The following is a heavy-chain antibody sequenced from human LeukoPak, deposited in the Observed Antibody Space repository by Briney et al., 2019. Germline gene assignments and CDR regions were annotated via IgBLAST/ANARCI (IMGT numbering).Heavy chain of an antibody. D-gene: IGHD2-2*01. CDR1: GGSISSGDYY. V-gene: IGHV4-61*08. Sequence: SETLSLTCTVSGGSISSGDYYWSCIRQPPGKGLEWIGYIYYSGSTNYNPSLKSRVTISVDTSKNQFSLKLSSVTAADTAVYYCARVEYQPAQRGYYFDYWGQGTLVTVSS. J-gene: IGHJ4*02. CDR2: IYYSGST. CDR3: ARVEYQPAQRGYYFDY.